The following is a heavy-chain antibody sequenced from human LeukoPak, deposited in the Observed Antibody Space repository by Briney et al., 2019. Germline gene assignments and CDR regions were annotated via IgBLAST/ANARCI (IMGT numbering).Heavy chain of an antibody. CDR1: GFTFSTYA. CDR3: ARGGNYDSSGYLDY. V-gene: IGHV3-30-3*01. Sequence: PGGSLRLSCAASGFTFSTYAMHWVRQAPGKGLEWVAVISYDGSNKYHADSVKGRFTISRDNSKNTLYLQMNSLRAEDTAVYYCARGGNYDSSGYLDYWGQGTLVTVSS. D-gene: IGHD3-22*01. J-gene: IGHJ4*02. CDR2: ISYDGSNK.